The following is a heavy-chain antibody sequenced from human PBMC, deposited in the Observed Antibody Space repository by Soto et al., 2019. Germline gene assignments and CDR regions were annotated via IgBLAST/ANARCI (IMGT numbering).Heavy chain of an antibody. Sequence: GESLKISCKGSGYKFTTYWIGWVRQMPGKGLEWMAIIYPDDSDSRYSPSFQGQVTISADKSISTAYLQWSSLKASDTAIYYCVATYGDYLDYWGQGTLVTVSS. J-gene: IGHJ4*02. V-gene: IGHV5-51*01. CDR1: GYKFTTYW. D-gene: IGHD4-17*01. CDR3: VATYGDYLDY. CDR2: IYPDDSDS.